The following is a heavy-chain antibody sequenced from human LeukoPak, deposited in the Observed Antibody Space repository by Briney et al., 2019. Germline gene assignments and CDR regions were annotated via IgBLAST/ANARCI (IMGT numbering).Heavy chain of an antibody. CDR3: ARGRGGAVYYGVPRNWFDP. D-gene: IGHD4-17*01. CDR1: GGSFSGYY. CDR2: IDHSGST. Sequence: SETLSLTCAVYGGSFSGYYWSWIRQPPGKGLEWMGEIDHSGSTNYNPSLKSRVTISVDTSKNQFSLKLSSVTAADTAVYYCARGRGGAVYYGVPRNWFDPWGQGTLVTVSS. J-gene: IGHJ5*02. V-gene: IGHV4-34*01.